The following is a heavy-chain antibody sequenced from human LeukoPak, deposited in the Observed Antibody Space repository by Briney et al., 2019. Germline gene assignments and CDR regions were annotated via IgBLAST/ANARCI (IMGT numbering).Heavy chain of an antibody. CDR2: VDGGGGGT. CDR3: AKQSAGSAAWYSLHYDF. D-gene: IGHD6-13*01. J-gene: IGHJ4*02. Sequence: GGSLRLSCAASGFTLSSYAMTWVRQAPGRGLEWVSSVDGGGGGTYYADSVKGRFTISRDNSKDTLYLQMNGLRAEDTAVYFCAKQSAGSAAWYSLHYDFWGQGTLVTVSS. CDR1: GFTLSSYA. V-gene: IGHV3-23*01.